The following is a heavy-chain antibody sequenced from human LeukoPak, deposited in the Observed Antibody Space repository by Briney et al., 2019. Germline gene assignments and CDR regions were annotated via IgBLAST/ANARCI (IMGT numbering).Heavy chain of an antibody. CDR1: GGSISSYY. J-gene: IGHJ4*02. Sequence: SETLSLTCTVSGGSISSYYWGWIRQPPGKGLEWIGYIYYSGTTNYNPSLKSRVTISVDTSKNQFSLKLSSVTAADTAVYYCARRGSGTYFLDYWGQGTLVTVSS. V-gene: IGHV4-59*08. D-gene: IGHD1-26*01. CDR2: IYYSGTT. CDR3: ARRGSGTYFLDY.